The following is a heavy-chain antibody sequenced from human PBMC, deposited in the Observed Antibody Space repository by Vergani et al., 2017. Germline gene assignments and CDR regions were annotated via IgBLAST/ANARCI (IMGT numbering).Heavy chain of an antibody. Sequence: EVQLVESGGGLVQPGGSLRLSCVAPGFTFSSYSMNWVRQAPGKGLEWVSYISSSSSTIYYADSVKGRFTISRDNAKNSLYLQMNSLRAEDTAVYDCARDLYCSGGSCYSFDYWGQGTLVTVSS. V-gene: IGHV3-48*01. CDR3: ARDLYCSGGSCYSFDY. D-gene: IGHD2-15*01. J-gene: IGHJ4*02. CDR2: ISSSSSTI. CDR1: GFTFSSYS.